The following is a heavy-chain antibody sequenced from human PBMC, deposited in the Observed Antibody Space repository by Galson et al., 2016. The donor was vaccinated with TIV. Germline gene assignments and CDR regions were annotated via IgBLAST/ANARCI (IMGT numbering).Heavy chain of an antibody. J-gene: IGHJ4*02. CDR1: GFTFSDYY. CDR2: ITTSGSTS. Sequence: SLRLSCAASGFTFSDYYMNYIRQAPGKGLEWVAYITTSGSTSYYAHSVKGRFTISRDNARNALYLQMDSLRVEDTAVYFCARGSGSSWPFYFDVWGRGTPVTVSS. V-gene: IGHV3-11*04. D-gene: IGHD6-6*01. CDR3: ARGSGSSWPFYFDV.